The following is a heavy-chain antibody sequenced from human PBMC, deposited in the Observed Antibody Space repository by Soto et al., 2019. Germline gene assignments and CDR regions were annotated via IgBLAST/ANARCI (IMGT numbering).Heavy chain of an antibody. Sequence: GESLKISCEASGYSFTTYWISWVRQMPGKGLEWMGAIDPRDSYTKYSPSFQGHVTISVDKSISTAYLQWNSLKASDTAMYYCARGFIAAAPFDYWGQGTLVTVSS. CDR1: GYSFTTYW. CDR2: IDPRDSYT. V-gene: IGHV5-10-1*01. CDR3: ARGFIAAAPFDY. D-gene: IGHD6-13*01. J-gene: IGHJ4*02.